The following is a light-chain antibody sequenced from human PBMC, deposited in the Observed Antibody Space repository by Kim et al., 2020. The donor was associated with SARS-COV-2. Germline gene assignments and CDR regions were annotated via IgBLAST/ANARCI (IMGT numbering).Light chain of an antibody. Sequence: EIVMTQSPATLSVSPGERATLSCGASQSVSSNLAWFQQKPGQAPRLLIYGASTRATGIPARFSGSGSGTEFTLTISSLQSEDFAVYYCHHYNNWPRTFGQGTKVDIK. J-gene: IGKJ1*01. CDR1: QSVSSN. CDR3: HHYNNWPRT. CDR2: GAS. V-gene: IGKV3-15*01.